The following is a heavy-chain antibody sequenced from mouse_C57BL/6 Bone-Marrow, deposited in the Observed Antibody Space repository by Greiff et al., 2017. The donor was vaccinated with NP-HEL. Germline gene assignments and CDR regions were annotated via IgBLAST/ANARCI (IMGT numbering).Heavy chain of an antibody. V-gene: IGHV5-12*01. Sequence: EVKLVESGGGLVQPGGSLKLSCAASGFTFSDYYMYWVRQTPEKRLEWVAYISNGGGSTYYPDTVKGRFPISRDNAKNTLYLQMSRLKSEDTAMYYCARQGFAYWGQGTLVTVSA. J-gene: IGHJ3*01. CDR3: ARQGFAY. CDR1: GFTFSDYY. CDR2: ISNGGGST.